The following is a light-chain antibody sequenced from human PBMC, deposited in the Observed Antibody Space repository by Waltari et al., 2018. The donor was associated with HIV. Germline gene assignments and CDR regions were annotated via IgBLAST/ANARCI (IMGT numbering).Light chain of an antibody. CDR2: EVS. CDR3: SSYAGSNNVV. V-gene: IGLV2-8*01. Sequence: QSALTQPPSASGSPGQSVTISCTGTSSDVGGYKSVSWYQQHPGKAPQVMIYEVSKRPSVVPDRFSGSNAGNTASLTVSGLQAEDEADYYCSSYAGSNNVVFGGGTKLTVL. CDR1: SSDVGGYKS. J-gene: IGLJ2*01.